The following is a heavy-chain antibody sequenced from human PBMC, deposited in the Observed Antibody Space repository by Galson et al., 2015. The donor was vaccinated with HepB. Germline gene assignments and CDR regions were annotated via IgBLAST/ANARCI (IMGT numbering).Heavy chain of an antibody. D-gene: IGHD5-18*01. CDR1: GFTFSSYS. CDR3: ARDKAMEPFDY. CDR2: ISSSSSYI. Sequence: SLRLSCAASGFTFSSYSMNWVRQAPGKGLEWVSSISSSSSYIYYADSVKGRFTISGDNAKNSLYLQMNSLRAVDTAVYYCARDKAMEPFDYWGQGTLVTVSS. J-gene: IGHJ4*02. V-gene: IGHV3-21*01.